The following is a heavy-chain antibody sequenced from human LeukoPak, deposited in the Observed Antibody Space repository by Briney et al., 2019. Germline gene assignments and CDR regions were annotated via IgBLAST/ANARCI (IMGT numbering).Heavy chain of an antibody. V-gene: IGHV4-34*01. CDR3: AAGTTHYYYYGMDV. Sequence: SETLSLTCAVYGGSFSGYYWSWIRQPPGKGLEWIGEINHSGSTNYNPSLKSRVTISVDTSKNQFSLKLSSVTAADTAVYYCAAGTTHYYYYGMDVWGQGTTVTVSS. J-gene: IGHJ6*02. CDR1: GGSFSGYY. D-gene: IGHD1-7*01. CDR2: INHSGST.